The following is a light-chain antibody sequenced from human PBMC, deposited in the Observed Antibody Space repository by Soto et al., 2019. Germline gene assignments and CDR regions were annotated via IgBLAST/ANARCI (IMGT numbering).Light chain of an antibody. CDR2: KAS. CDR3: QQYSTYPYI. CDR1: EDVAKF. J-gene: IGKJ2*01. V-gene: IGKV1-5*03. Sequence: EIQRTQSPSTLSASVGDTVSVTCRASEDVAKFLAWYQQKPGKAPKLLIYKASSLESGVPSRFSGGGIGTEFSLSISSLQPDDFATYYCQQYSTYPYIFGQGTKVDIK.